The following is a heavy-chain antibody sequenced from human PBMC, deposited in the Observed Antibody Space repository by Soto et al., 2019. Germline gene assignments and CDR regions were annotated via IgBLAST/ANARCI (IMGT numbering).Heavy chain of an antibody. J-gene: IGHJ6*02. Sequence: VQLVQSGAEVKKPGSSVKVSCKAFGGSFSNYGISWVRQAPGQGLEWMGAIIPFFGTPNYEQKFQDRVTITAEESTTTGYMEVRSLTSEDTAVYYCARGDATKIVVTTYYAMDVWGQGTTVTVSS. CDR3: ARGDATKIVVTTYYAMDV. D-gene: IGHD3-22*01. CDR2: IIPFFGTP. CDR1: GGSFSNYG. V-gene: IGHV1-69*12.